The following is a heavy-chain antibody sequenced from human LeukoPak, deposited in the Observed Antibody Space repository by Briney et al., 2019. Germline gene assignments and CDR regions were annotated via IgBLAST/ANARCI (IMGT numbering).Heavy chain of an antibody. CDR1: GYSFSSYG. Sequence: GASVKVSCKASGYSFSSYGISWVRQAPGQGLKWMGWITPYNGNTNYAQKLQGRVTITTDTSTSTAYMELRSLRSDDTAVYYCARGVDYWGQGTLATVSS. V-gene: IGHV1-18*01. J-gene: IGHJ4*02. CDR3: ARGVDY. CDR2: ITPYNGNT.